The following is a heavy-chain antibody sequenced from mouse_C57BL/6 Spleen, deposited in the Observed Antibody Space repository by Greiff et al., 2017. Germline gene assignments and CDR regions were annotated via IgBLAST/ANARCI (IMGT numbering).Heavy chain of an antibody. D-gene: IGHD1-1*01. Sequence: VQLQQSGPELVKPGASVKISCKASGYPFTDYNMNWVKQSNGKSLEWIGVINPNYGTTSYNQKFKGKATLTVDQSSSTAYMQLNSLTSEDSAVYDCASEGYYGSSYDFDYWGQGTTLTVSS. V-gene: IGHV1-39*01. CDR2: INPNYGTT. CDR3: ASEGYYGSSYDFDY. CDR1: GYPFTDYN. J-gene: IGHJ2*01.